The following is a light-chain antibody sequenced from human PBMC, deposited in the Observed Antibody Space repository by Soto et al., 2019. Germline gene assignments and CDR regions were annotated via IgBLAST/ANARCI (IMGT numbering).Light chain of an antibody. V-gene: IGLV7-46*01. J-gene: IGLJ1*01. CDR2: DTT. CDR1: TGPVTSGHY. CDR3: LLSYSDAMV. Sequence: QAVVTQEPSVTVSPGGTVTLTCGSSTGPVTSGHYPYWFQQKPGQAPRTLIYDTTNRHSWTPARFSGSLLGGKAALTLSGAQPEDEAEYYCLLSYSDAMVFGTGTKVTVL.